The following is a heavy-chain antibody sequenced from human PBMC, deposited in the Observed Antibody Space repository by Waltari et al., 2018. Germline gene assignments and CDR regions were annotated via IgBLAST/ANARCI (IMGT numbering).Heavy chain of an antibody. CDR2: VYINGRT. CDR1: GGPIGSYY. D-gene: IGHD3-10*01. CDR3: TRDSGVFWS. Sequence: QVQLQESGPRLVKPSETLSLPCNVSGGPIGSYYWGWIRQPAGKGLEWVGRVYINGRTDYNPSLKSRVTVSLDTSKQQFSLKLTSVTAADTAMYYCTRDSGVFWSWSQGTLVTVSS. J-gene: IGHJ5*02. V-gene: IGHV4-4*07.